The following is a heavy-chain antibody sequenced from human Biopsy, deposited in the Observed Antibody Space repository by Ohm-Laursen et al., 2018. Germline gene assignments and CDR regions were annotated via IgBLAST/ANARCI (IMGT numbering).Heavy chain of an antibody. CDR2: ILFSGDT. CDR3: ASLGRYCSGENCHGIDY. Sequence: SDTLSLTCTVTDKSINKYYWSWLRQPAGKGLEYIGRILFSGDTNPDYNPSLKSRVTMSVDTSKNQFSLRLSSVTAADTAVYYCASLGRYCSGENCHGIDYWGQGTLVTVSS. V-gene: IGHV4-4*07. J-gene: IGHJ4*02. D-gene: IGHD2-15*01. CDR1: DKSINKYY.